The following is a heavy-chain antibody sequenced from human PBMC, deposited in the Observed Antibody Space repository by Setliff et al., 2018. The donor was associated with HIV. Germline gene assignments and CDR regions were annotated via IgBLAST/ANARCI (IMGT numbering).Heavy chain of an antibody. D-gene: IGHD6-25*01. J-gene: IGHJ6*03. CDR2: ISYAGSNE. V-gene: IGHV3-30*04. CDR1: GFTFSISA. Sequence: GGSLRLSCAASGFTFSISAMHWVRQAPGKGLEWVAVISYAGSNEYYGDSVKGRFTISRNDSTNTALLRMTSLKPEDTAIYYCARQRGGPGDFLYYNYMDVWGSGTTVTVSS. CDR3: ARQRGGPGDFLYYNYMDV.